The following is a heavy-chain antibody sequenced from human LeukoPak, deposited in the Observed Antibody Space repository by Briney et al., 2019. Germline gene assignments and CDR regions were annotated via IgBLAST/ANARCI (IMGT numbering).Heavy chain of an antibody. D-gene: IGHD3-22*01. CDR2: IYHSGST. Sequence: PSETLSLTCTVSGGSISSSSYYWGWIRQPPGKGLEWIGSIYHSGSTYYNPSLKSRVTISVDTSKNQFSLKLSSVTAADTAVYYCARGVPYYDSSGYYYFDYWGQGTLVTVSS. CDR1: GGSISSSSYY. V-gene: IGHV4-39*07. J-gene: IGHJ4*02. CDR3: ARGVPYYDSSGYYYFDY.